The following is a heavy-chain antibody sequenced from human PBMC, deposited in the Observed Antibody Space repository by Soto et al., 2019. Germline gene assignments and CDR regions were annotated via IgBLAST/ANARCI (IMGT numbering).Heavy chain of an antibody. V-gene: IGHV4-31*03. CDR1: GGSISSGGYY. CDR3: ARETPGGSESRDAFDL. Sequence: QVQLQESGPGLVKPSQTLSLTCTVSGGSISSGGYYWSWIRQHPGKGLEWIGYIYYSGSTYYNPSLKSRVTISVDTSKNQFSLKLSSVTAADTAVYYCARETPGGSESRDAFDLWGQGTMVTVSS. CDR2: IYYSGST. D-gene: IGHD2-15*01. J-gene: IGHJ3*01.